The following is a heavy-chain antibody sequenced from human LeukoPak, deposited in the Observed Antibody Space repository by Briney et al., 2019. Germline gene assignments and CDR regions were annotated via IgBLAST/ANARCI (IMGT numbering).Heavy chain of an antibody. Sequence: GGSLKLSCAASGFTFSGSAMHWVRQATGKGLEWVGCIRSKANSYATAYAASVKGRFTISRDDSKNTAYLQMNSLKTEDTAVYYCTTMTTVERYYYYGMDVWGQGTTVTVSS. CDR3: TTMTTVERYYYYGMDV. J-gene: IGHJ6*02. D-gene: IGHD4-11*01. CDR1: GFTFSGSA. CDR2: IRSKANSYAT. V-gene: IGHV3-73*01.